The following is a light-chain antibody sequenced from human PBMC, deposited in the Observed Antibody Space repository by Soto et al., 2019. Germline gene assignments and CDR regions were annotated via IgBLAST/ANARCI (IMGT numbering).Light chain of an antibody. CDR2: STS. V-gene: IGKV3-20*01. CDR3: QQYGRSPNT. Sequence: EVVLTQSPGTLSLSPGERATLSCRASQSVSTTYLAWYQQKPGQSPRLLIYSTSSRATGIPDRFSGSGSGTDFTLTISSLEPEDFAVYYCQQYGRSPNTFGQGTKLEI. J-gene: IGKJ2*01. CDR1: QSVSTTY.